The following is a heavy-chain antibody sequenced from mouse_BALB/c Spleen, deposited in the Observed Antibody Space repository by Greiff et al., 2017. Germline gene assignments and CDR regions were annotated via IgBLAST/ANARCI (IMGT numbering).Heavy chain of an antibody. V-gene: IGHV1-9*01. D-gene: IGHD1-1*01. Sequence: VQLQQSGAELMKPGASVKISCKATGYTFSSYWIEWVKQRPGHGLEWIGEILPGSGSTNYNEKFKGKATFTAVTSSNTAYMQLSSLTSEDSAVYYGARGGTGSSYVGWFAYWGQGTLVTVSA. J-gene: IGHJ3*01. CDR2: ILPGSGST. CDR1: GYTFSSYW. CDR3: ARGGTGSSYVGWFAY.